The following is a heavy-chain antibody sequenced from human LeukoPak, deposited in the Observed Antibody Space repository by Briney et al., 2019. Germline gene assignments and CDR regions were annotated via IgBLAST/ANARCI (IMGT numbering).Heavy chain of an antibody. J-gene: IGHJ4*02. CDR2: IYPGDSDT. Sequence: RGGSLQISCKGSGYSFTSYWIGWVRQMPGKGLEWMGIIYPGDSDTRYSPSFQGQVTISADKSISTAYLQWSSLKASDTAMYYCARDTAMVTSTSHFDYWGQGTLVTVSS. CDR3: ARDTAMVTSTSHFDY. CDR1: GYSFTSYW. D-gene: IGHD5-18*01. V-gene: IGHV5-51*01.